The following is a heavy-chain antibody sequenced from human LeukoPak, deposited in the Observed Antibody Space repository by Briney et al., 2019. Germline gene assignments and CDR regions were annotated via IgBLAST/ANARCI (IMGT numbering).Heavy chain of an antibody. V-gene: IGHV1-69*02. CDR1: GGTFSTYT. CDR2: IIPILGVS. D-gene: IGHD1-26*01. J-gene: IGHJ4*02. CDR3: ARGGQVSTGAYFGY. Sequence: ASVKVSCKASGGTFSTYTFTWVRQAPGQGLEWMGRIIPILGVSNYAQKFQGRLTITADKSTSTAYMELSSLRSEDTAVYYCARGGQVSTGAYFGYWGQGTLVTVSS.